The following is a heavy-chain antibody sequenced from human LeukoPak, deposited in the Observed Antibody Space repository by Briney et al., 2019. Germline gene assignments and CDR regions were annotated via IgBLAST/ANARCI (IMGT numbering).Heavy chain of an antibody. J-gene: IGHJ5*02. D-gene: IGHD6-25*01. CDR3: ARERVVSDYSWFAP. CDR1: GASFSGYS. Sequence: SETLSLTCAVHGASFSGYSWSWVRQTPGKGLEWIGEVNRVGNTIYNPSLKSRVTISIDTSTPQFYLRLTAVTVADTAVYFCARERVVSDYSWFAPWGQGTQVTVSS. V-gene: IGHV4-34*01. CDR2: VNRVGNT.